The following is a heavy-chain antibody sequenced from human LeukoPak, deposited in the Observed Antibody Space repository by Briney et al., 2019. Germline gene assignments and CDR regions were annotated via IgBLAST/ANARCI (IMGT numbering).Heavy chain of an antibody. V-gene: IGHV1-46*01. CDR3: ASDYYDSSGYSDY. D-gene: IGHD3-22*01. CDR2: IYPRDGST. J-gene: IGHJ4*02. Sequence: GASVKVSCKASGYTFTSNYIHWVRQAPGQGLEWMGMIYPRDGSTSYAQKFQGRVTMTRDTSISTAYMELSRLRSDDTAVYYCASDYYDSSGYSDYWGQGTLVTVSS. CDR1: GYTFTSNY.